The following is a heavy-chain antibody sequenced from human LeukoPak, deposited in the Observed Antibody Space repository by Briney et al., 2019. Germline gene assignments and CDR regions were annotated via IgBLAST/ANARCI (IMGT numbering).Heavy chain of an antibody. Sequence: SETLSLTCAVYGGSFSGYYWSWIRQPPGKGLEWIGEINHSGSTNYNPSLKSRVTISVDTSKNQFSLKLSSVTAADTAVYYCARVGQWELPHFDYWGQGTLVTVSS. V-gene: IGHV4-34*01. J-gene: IGHJ4*02. CDR2: INHSGST. CDR1: GGSFSGYY. CDR3: ARVGQWELPHFDY. D-gene: IGHD1-26*01.